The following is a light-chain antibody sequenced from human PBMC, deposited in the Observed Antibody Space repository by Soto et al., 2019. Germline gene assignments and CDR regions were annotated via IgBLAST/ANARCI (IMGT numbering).Light chain of an antibody. Sequence: EIVMTQSPATLSVSPGDRATLSCRASQSVRSNLAWYQQKPGQAPRLLIYGASTRATGIPASFSGSGSGTEFTLTISSLQSEDFAVYYCQQYHYWPRTFRQGTKLEIK. J-gene: IGKJ2*01. V-gene: IGKV3-15*01. CDR2: GAS. CDR3: QQYHYWPRT. CDR1: QSVRSN.